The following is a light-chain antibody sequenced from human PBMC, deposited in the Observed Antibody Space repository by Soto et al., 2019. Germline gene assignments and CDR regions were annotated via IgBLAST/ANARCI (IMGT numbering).Light chain of an antibody. V-gene: IGKV3-11*01. CDR3: QQRSNWPPEFT. J-gene: IGKJ2*01. Sequence: EIVLTQSPAYLSLTPGERVTLSWSSIQSITSYLARYQKKPGQTPRLLIYDAVNRATGVPDRFSGGGSGTDFTLTISSLEAEDSAVYYCQQRSNWPPEFTFGQGTKVDIK. CDR2: DAV. CDR1: QSITSY.